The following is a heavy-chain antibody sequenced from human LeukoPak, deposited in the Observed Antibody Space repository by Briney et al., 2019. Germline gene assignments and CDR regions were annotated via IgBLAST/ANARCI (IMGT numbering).Heavy chain of an antibody. CDR3: ARDSDYGDPGDV. J-gene: IGHJ6*04. D-gene: IGHD4-17*01. Sequence: GGSLRLSCAASAFTFSTYNMNWVRQAPGKGLEWVSYISSSSNIIYYADSVRGRFTVSRDNAKNSVHLQMNSLRAEDTAVYYCARDSDYGDPGDVWGKGTTVTVSS. CDR2: ISSSSNII. CDR1: AFTFSTYN. V-gene: IGHV3-48*04.